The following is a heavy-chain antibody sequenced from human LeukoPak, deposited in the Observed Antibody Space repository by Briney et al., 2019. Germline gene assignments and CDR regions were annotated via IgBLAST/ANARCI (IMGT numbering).Heavy chain of an antibody. D-gene: IGHD6-19*01. CDR1: GYTFTTYD. CDR2: MNPNSGYT. Sequence: ASVKVSCKASGYTFTTYDINWVRQATGQGLEWMGWMNPNSGYTGYAQKFQGRVTITRDTSIGTAYMELSSLRSEDTAVYYCARVAGSIDYWGQGTLVTVSS. CDR3: ARVAGSIDY. J-gene: IGHJ4*02. V-gene: IGHV1-8*03.